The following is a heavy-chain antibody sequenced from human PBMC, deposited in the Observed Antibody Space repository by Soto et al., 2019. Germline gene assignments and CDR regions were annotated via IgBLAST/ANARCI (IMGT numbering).Heavy chain of an antibody. Sequence: PGGSLRLSCAASGFTFSNYGIHWVRQAPGKGLEWVAIISEDGSSKYYADSVKGRFTISRVNSKNTVYLQMNSLRAEDTALYYCAKDSRGFRGYPAYWGQGTLVTVSS. J-gene: IGHJ4*02. CDR1: GFTFSNYG. CDR3: AKDSRGFRGYPAY. V-gene: IGHV3-30*18. CDR2: ISEDGSSK. D-gene: IGHD5-12*01.